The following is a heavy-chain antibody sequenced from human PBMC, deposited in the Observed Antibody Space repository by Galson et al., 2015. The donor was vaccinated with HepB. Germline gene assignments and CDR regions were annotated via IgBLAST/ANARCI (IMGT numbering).Heavy chain of an antibody. V-gene: IGHV1-18*01. J-gene: IGHJ5*02. D-gene: IGHD2-15*01. CDR1: GYTFSDYS. CDR3: ARGGLVVVVGANLNNWFDP. CDR2: INPYSRYT. Sequence: SVKVSCKASGYTFSDYSITRVRQAPGQGLEWMGWINPYSRYTQYAQKVQGRVIMTTDTSTSTAYMELRSLRPDDTAVYYCARGGLVVVVGANLNNWFDPWGQGTLVTVSS.